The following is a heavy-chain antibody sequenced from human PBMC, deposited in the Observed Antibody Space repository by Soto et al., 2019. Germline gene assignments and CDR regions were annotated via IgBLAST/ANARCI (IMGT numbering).Heavy chain of an antibody. CDR2: ISSSGSII. Sequence: GSRRLSCAASGFTFSDYYMNWIRQAPGKGLEWVSYISSSGSIIYNADSVKGRFTISRDNAKNSLYLQMNSLRAEDTAVYYCARSGYYYDRLSDYWGQGTLVTVSS. CDR1: GFTFSDYY. J-gene: IGHJ4*02. V-gene: IGHV3-11*01. D-gene: IGHD3-22*01. CDR3: ARSGYYYDRLSDY.